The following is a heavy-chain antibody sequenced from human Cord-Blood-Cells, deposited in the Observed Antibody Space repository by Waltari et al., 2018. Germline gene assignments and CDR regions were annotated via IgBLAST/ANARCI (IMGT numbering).Heavy chain of an antibody. D-gene: IGHD2-2*02. CDR3: AKALCSSTSCYIDY. CDR2: ISYDGSNK. CDR1: GFTFSSYG. V-gene: IGHV3-30*18. Sequence: QVQLVESGGGVVQPGRSLRLSCAASGFTFSSYGMHWVRQAPGKGLEWVAVISYDGSNKYYADSVKGRFTSSRDNSKNTLYLQMNSLRAEDTAVYYCAKALCSSTSCYIDYWGQGTLVTVSS. J-gene: IGHJ4*02.